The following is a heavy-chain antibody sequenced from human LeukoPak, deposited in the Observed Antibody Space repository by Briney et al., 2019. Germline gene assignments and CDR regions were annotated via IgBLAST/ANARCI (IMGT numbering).Heavy chain of an antibody. CDR1: RFTFSTYG. V-gene: IGHV3-30*03. CDR3: ATHRDDAFDI. Sequence: GGSLRLSCAASRFTFSTYGMHWVRQAPGKGLEWVAVISFDGSNKNYADSVKGRFTISRDNSKNTPYLQMNSLRPEDTAVYFCATHRDDAFDIWGQGTMVIVSS. CDR2: ISFDGSNK. J-gene: IGHJ3*02.